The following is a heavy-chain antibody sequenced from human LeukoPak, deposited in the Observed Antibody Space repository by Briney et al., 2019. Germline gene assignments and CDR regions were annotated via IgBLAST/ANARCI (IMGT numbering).Heavy chain of an antibody. V-gene: IGHV1-69*01. Sequence: ASVKVSCKASGGTFSSYAISWVRQAPGQGLEWMGGIIPIFGTANYAQKFQGRVTITADESTSTAYMELSSLRAEDTAVYYCARIRGTYYDFWSGPPILGGQGTLVTVSS. CDR1: GGTFSSYA. CDR2: IIPIFGTA. J-gene: IGHJ1*01. D-gene: IGHD3-3*01. CDR3: ARIRGTYYDFWSGPPIL.